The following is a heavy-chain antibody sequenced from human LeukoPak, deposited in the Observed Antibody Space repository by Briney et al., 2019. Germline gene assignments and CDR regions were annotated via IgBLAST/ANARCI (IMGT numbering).Heavy chain of an antibody. CDR3: ASTVALGYYYGMDV. J-gene: IGHJ6*02. CDR1: GYTFTSYG. D-gene: IGHD4-23*01. V-gene: IGHV1-18*01. CDR2: ISAYNGNT. Sequence: ASVKVSCKASGYTFTSYGISWVRQAPGQGLEWMGWISAYNGNTNYAQKLQGRVTMTTDTSTSTAYMELRSLRSDDTAVYYCASTVALGYYYGMDVWGQGTTVTVSS.